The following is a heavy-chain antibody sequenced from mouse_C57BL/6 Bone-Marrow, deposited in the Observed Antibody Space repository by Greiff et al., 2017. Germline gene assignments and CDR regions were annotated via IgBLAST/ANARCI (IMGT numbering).Heavy chain of an antibody. CDR3: AGIYYGYPYYYAMDD. V-gene: IGHV2-9-1*01. D-gene: IGHD2-2*01. CDR1: GFSLTSYA. CDR2: IWTGGGT. J-gene: IGHJ4*01. Sequence: VKLMESGPGLVAPSQSLSITCTVSGFSLTSYAISWVRQPPGKGLEWLGVIWTGGGTNYNSDLKSRLSISKDNSKSQAFLKMNSLQTDDTARYYCAGIYYGYPYYYAMDDGGQGTSVTVSS.